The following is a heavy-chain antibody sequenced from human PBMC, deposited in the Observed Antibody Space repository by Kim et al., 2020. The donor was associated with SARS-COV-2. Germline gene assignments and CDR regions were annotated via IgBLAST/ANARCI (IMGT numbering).Heavy chain of an antibody. CDR3: TTEVYYYDSSGYYMDYYGMDV. V-gene: IGHV3-15*01. J-gene: IGHJ6*02. CDR1: GFTFSNSG. D-gene: IGHD3-22*01. CDR2: ITSKTDGGKT. Sequence: GGSLRLSCAASGFTFSNSGMSWVRQAPGKGLEWVARITSKTDGGKTDYAAPVKGRFTISRDDSKNTLYLQMNSLKTEDTAVYYCTTEVYYYDSSGYYMDYYGMDVWGQGTTVTVSS.